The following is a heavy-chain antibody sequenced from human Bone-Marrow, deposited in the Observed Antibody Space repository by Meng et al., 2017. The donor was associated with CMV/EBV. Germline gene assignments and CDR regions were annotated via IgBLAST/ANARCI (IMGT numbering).Heavy chain of an antibody. CDR3: ARDYYDFWSGYSSLLMDV. D-gene: IGHD3-3*01. Sequence: ASVKVSCKASGYTFTSYYMHWVRQAPGQGLEWMGIINPSGGSTSYAQKFQGRVTMTRDTSTSTVYMELSSLRSEDTAVYYCARDYYDFWSGYSSLLMDVWGQGNTVNVSS. J-gene: IGHJ6*02. CDR2: INPSGGST. CDR1: GYTFTSYY. V-gene: IGHV1-46*01.